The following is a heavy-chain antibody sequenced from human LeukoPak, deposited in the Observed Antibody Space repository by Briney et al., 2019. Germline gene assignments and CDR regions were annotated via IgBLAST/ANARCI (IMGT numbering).Heavy chain of an antibody. Sequence: SETLSLTCTVSGGSISSYYWSWIRQPPGKGLEWIGYIYYSGSTNYNPSLKSRVTISVDTSKNQFSLKRSSVTAADTAVYYCARGYSSGFFDYWGQGTLVTVSS. V-gene: IGHV4-59*01. CDR1: GGSISSYY. CDR3: ARGYSSGFFDY. D-gene: IGHD6-19*01. J-gene: IGHJ4*02. CDR2: IYYSGST.